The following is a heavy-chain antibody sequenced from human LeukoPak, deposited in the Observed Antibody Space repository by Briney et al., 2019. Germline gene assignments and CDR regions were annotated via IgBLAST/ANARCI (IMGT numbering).Heavy chain of an antibody. CDR1: GFTFSSYW. Sequence: GGSLRLSCAASGFTFSSYWMHWVRQAPGKGLVWVSRINSDGSSTSYADSVKGRFTISRDNAKNTLYLQMNSLRAEDTAVYYCAGGGYDPHRLYYYYGMDVWGKGTTVTVSS. V-gene: IGHV3-74*01. CDR2: INSDGSST. CDR3: AGGGYDPHRLYYYYGMDV. D-gene: IGHD5-12*01. J-gene: IGHJ6*04.